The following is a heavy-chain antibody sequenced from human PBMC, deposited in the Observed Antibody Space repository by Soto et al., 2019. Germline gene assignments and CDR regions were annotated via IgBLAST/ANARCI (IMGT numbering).Heavy chain of an antibody. Sequence: ASVKVSCKASGYTFTSYYMHWVRQAPGQGLEWMGIINPSGGSTSYAQKFQGRVTMTRDTSTSTVYMELSSLRSEDTAVYYCARDQGDYYDSSGYLGPFDAFDVWGQGTMVTVS. CDR2: INPSGGST. CDR3: ARDQGDYYDSSGYLGPFDAFDV. CDR1: GYTFTSYY. D-gene: IGHD3-22*01. V-gene: IGHV1-46*01. J-gene: IGHJ3*01.